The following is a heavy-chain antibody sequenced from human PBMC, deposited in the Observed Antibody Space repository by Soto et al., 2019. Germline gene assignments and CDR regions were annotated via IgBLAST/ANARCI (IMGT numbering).Heavy chain of an antibody. CDR1: GGTFSSYA. CDR3: ARDAYCGGACYSRSYDAFDI. D-gene: IGHD2-21*02. J-gene: IGHJ3*02. V-gene: IGHV1-69*01. Sequence: QVQLVQSGAEVKKPGSSVKVSCKASGGTFSSYAISWVRQAPGQGLEWMGGIIPIFGTANYAQKFQGRVTITADESTSTAYMELSSLRSEDTAVYYCARDAYCGGACYSRSYDAFDIWGQVTMVTVSS. CDR2: IIPIFGTA.